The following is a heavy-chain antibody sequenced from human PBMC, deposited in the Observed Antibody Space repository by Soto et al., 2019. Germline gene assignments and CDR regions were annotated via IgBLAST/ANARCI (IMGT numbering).Heavy chain of an antibody. V-gene: IGHV3-7*01. CDR1: GFTFSSYW. CDR2: IKQDGSEK. Sequence: PGGSLRLSCAASGFTFSSYWMSWVRQAPGKGLEWVANIKQDGSEKYYVDSVKGRFTISRDNAKNSLYLQMNSLRAEDTAVYYCARDPGITMIVGAGAFDIWGQGTMVTVSS. CDR3: ARDPGITMIVGAGAFDI. J-gene: IGHJ3*02. D-gene: IGHD3-22*01.